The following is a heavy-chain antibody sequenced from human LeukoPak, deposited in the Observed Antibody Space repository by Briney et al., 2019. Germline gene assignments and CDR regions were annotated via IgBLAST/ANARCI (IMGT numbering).Heavy chain of an antibody. CDR2: IWYDGSNK. CDR3: ARGFDFEYSSSPEYFQH. V-gene: IGHV3-33*01. Sequence: GGSLRLSCAASGFTFSSYGMHWVRQAPGKGLEWVAVIWYDGSNKYYADSVKGRFTISRDNSKNTLYLQMNSLRAEDTAVYYCARGFDFEYSSSPEYFQHWGQGTLVTVSS. D-gene: IGHD6-6*01. J-gene: IGHJ1*01. CDR1: GFTFSSYG.